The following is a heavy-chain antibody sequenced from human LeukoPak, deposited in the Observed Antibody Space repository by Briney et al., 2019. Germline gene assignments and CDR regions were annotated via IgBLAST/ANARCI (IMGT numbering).Heavy chain of an antibody. V-gene: IGHV5-51*01. Sequence: GESLKLSCKGSGYSFTSYWTGWVRQMPGKGLEWMGMIYPGDSDTTYSPSFQGQVTISADKSINTAYLQWSSLKASDTAMYYCASQTKLIAVRHDAFDIWGQGTMVTVSS. D-gene: IGHD6-6*01. CDR2: IYPGDSDT. J-gene: IGHJ3*02. CDR3: ASQTKLIAVRHDAFDI. CDR1: GYSFTSYW.